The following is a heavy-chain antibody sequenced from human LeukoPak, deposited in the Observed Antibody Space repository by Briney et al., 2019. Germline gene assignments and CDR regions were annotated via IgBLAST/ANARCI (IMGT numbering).Heavy chain of an antibody. J-gene: IGHJ5*02. Sequence: SETLSLTCAVYGGSFSGYYWSWIRQPPGKGLEWIGSIHYSGSTDYNPSLKSRVTTSLDTSKNQVSVNLRFVTAADTAVYYCARAVYCSSTSCYFDPWGQGTLVTVSS. V-gene: IGHV4-34*01. CDR1: GGSFSGYY. CDR2: IHYSGST. D-gene: IGHD2-2*01. CDR3: ARAVYCSSTSCYFDP.